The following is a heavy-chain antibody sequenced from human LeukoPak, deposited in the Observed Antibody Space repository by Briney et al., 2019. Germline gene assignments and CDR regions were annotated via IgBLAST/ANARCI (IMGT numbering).Heavy chain of an antibody. CDR3: ARDYSSSWYSLYYFDY. CDR1: GYTFTGYY. CDR2: INPNSGGT. Sequence: GASVKVSCKASGYTFTGYYMHWVRQAPGQGLEWMGWINPNSGGTNYAQKFQGRVTMTRDTSISTAYMELSGLRSDDTAVYYCARDYSSSWYSLYYFDYWGQGTLVTVSS. V-gene: IGHV1-2*02. D-gene: IGHD6-13*01. J-gene: IGHJ4*02.